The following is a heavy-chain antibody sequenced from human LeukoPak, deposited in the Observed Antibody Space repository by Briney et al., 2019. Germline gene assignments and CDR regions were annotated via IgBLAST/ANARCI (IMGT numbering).Heavy chain of an antibody. CDR1: GFTFTSSA. J-gene: IGHJ4*02. Sequence: SAKVSCKASGFTFTSSAVQWVRQARGQRLEWIGWIVVGSGNTNYAQKFQERVTITRDMSTSIAYMELGSLRSEDTAVYYCAAVSQIAVAGTGDYWGQGTLVTVSS. CDR2: IVVGSGNT. CDR3: AAVSQIAVAGTGDY. V-gene: IGHV1-58*01. D-gene: IGHD6-19*01.